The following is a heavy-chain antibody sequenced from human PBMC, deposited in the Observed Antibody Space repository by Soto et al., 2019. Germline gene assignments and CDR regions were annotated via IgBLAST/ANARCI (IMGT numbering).Heavy chain of an antibody. J-gene: IGHJ4*02. CDR1: GFTFSSYS. CDR2: ISSSSYI. CDR3: ARSPALYSGSYYLFDY. D-gene: IGHD1-26*01. Sequence: LRLSCAASGFTFSSYSMNWVRQAPGKGLEWVSSISSSSYIYYADSVKCRFTISRDNAKNSLYLQMNSLRAEDTAVYYCARSPALYSGSYYLFDYWGQGIPVTVSS. V-gene: IGHV3-21*01.